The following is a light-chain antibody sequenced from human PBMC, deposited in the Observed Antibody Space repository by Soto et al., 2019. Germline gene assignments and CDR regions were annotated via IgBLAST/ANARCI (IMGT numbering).Light chain of an antibody. Sequence: EIVLTQSPGTLSLSPGERATLSCRASQSVTSNLAWYQQKPGQAPRLLIYGASARATGIPARFSGSGSGTEFTLTISSLESEDSAVYYCQQYSSWPPWTFGQGTKVEIK. CDR2: GAS. J-gene: IGKJ1*01. V-gene: IGKV3-15*01. CDR1: QSVTSN. CDR3: QQYSSWPPWT.